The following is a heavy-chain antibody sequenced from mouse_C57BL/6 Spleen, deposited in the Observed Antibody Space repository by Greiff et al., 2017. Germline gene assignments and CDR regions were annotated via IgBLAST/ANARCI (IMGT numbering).Heavy chain of an antibody. V-gene: IGHV8-12*01. CDR3: ARREAYYSNYFDY. D-gene: IGHD2-5*01. J-gene: IGHJ2*01. CDR1: GFSLRTSGMG. CDR2: IYWDDDK. Sequence: QVTLKVSGPGILQSSQTLSLTCSFSGFSLRTSGMGVSWIRQPSGKGLEWLAHIYWDDDKRYNPSLKSRLTLSKDTTRNQVFRKITSVDTADTATYYCARREAYYSNYFDYWGQGTTLTVSS.